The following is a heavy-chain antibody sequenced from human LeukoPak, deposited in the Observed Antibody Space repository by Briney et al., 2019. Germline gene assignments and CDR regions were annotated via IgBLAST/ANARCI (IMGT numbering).Heavy chain of an antibody. Sequence: GGSLRLSCVDSGFTFTNAWMSWVRQAPGKGLEWIGRIKSKTDGETTNYAEPVRGRFTISRDDSKSAVYLQMNSLKIEDTAVHYCTTDLGTYYHGSQRLIPIDYWGQGTLVTVSS. CDR2: IKSKTDGETT. CDR3: TTDLGTYYHGSQRLIPIDY. D-gene: IGHD3-10*01. V-gene: IGHV3-15*01. J-gene: IGHJ4*02. CDR1: GFTFTNAW.